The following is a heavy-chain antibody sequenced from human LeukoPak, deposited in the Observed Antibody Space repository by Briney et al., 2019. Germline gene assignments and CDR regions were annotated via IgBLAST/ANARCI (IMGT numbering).Heavy chain of an antibody. CDR3: ARVTRDYGMDV. J-gene: IGHJ6*02. CDR2: IYYSGST. Sequence: SETLSLTCTVSGGSISSYYWSWIRQPPGKGLEWIGYIYYSGSTNYNPSLKSRVTISVDTSKNQFSLKLSSVTAADTAVYYCARVTRDYGMDVWGQGTTVTVSS. D-gene: IGHD4-11*01. V-gene: IGHV4-59*01. CDR1: GGSISSYY.